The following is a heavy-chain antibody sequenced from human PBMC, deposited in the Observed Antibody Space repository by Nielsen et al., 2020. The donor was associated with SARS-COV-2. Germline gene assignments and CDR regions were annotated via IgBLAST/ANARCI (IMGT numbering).Heavy chain of an antibody. Sequence: GESLKISCAASGFTVNRNYMSWVRQAPGKGLEWVSLMYAGASTFYADSVKGRFTISRHNAENTVYLQMNSLRTDDTAVYYCARGVELPHQPSAMDVWGQGTTVSVSS. V-gene: IGHV3-53*04. J-gene: IGHJ6*02. CDR3: ARGVELPHQPSAMDV. D-gene: IGHD2-15*01. CDR1: GFTVNRNY. CDR2: MYAGAST.